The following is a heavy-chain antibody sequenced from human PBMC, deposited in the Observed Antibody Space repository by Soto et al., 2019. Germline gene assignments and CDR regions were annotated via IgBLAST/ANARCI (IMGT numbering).Heavy chain of an antibody. CDR1: GYTFTSYY. Sequence: ASVKVSCKASGYTFTSYYMHWVRQAPGQGLEWMGIINPSGGSTSYAQKFQGRVTMTRDTSTSTVYMELSSLRSEDTAVYYCARGLANEPDSQNYYYGMDVWGQGTTVTVSS. D-gene: IGHD1-1*01. CDR3: ARGLANEPDSQNYYYGMDV. CDR2: INPSGGST. V-gene: IGHV1-46*01. J-gene: IGHJ6*02.